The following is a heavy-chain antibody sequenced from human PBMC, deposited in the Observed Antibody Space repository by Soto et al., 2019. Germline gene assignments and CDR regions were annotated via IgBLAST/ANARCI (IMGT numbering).Heavy chain of an antibody. D-gene: IGHD5-18*01. CDR1: GDSVSSNSAA. Sequence: PSQTRSLTCAISGDSVSSNSAAWNWIRQSPSRGLEWLGRTYYRSKWYNDYAVPVKSRITINADTSMNQFSLQLNSLTPEDTAVYYCARETGYSYGYYYYYGMDVWGQGTTVTVSS. CDR3: ARETGYSYGYYYYYGMDV. CDR2: TYYRSKWYN. J-gene: IGHJ6*02. V-gene: IGHV6-1*01.